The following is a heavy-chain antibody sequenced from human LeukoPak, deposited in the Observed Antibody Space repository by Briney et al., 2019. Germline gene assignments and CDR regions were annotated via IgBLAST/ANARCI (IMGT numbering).Heavy chain of an antibody. V-gene: IGHV3-66*01. CDR1: GFTVSSNY. CDR2: IYSGGST. J-gene: IGHJ6*02. D-gene: IGHD3-10*01. Sequence: GGSLRLSCAASGFTVSSNYMSWVRQAPGKGLEWVSVIYSGGSTYYADSVKGRFTISRDNSKNTLYLQMNSLRAEDTAVYYCAREGGTMVRGVIITRYYGMDVWGQGTTVTVSS. CDR3: AREGGTMVRGVIITRYYGMDV.